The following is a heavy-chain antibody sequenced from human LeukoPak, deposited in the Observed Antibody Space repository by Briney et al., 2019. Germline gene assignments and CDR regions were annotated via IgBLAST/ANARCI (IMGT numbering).Heavy chain of an antibody. CDR2: ISSSSSYI. CDR1: GFTFSSYS. D-gene: IGHD6-13*01. Sequence: GGSLRLSCAASGFTFSSYSMNWVRQAPGKGLEWVSSISSSSSYIYYADSVKGRFTISRDNAKNSLYLQMNSLRAEDTAVYYCAKPRYSSSWFFDYWGQGTLVTVSS. J-gene: IGHJ4*02. CDR3: AKPRYSSSWFFDY. V-gene: IGHV3-21*04.